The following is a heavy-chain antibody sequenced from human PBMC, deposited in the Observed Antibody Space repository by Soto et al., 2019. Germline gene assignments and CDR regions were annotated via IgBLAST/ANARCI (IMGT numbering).Heavy chain of an antibody. Sequence: LRLSCAASGFTFSSYAMHWVRQAPGKGLEWVAVISYDGSNKYYADSVKGRFTISRDNSKNTLYLQMNSLRAEDTAVYYCARGLWLQPFDYWGQGTLVTVSS. CDR1: GFTFSSYA. CDR3: ARGLWLQPFDY. J-gene: IGHJ4*02. D-gene: IGHD5-12*01. V-gene: IGHV3-30-3*01. CDR2: ISYDGSNK.